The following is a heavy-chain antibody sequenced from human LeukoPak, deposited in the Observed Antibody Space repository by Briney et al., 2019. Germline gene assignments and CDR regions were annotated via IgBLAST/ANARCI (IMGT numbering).Heavy chain of an antibody. CDR3: ARVGGTSYYYYGMDV. D-gene: IGHD1-1*01. J-gene: IGHJ6*02. V-gene: IGHV4-30-4*01. CDR1: GGSISSGDYY. CDR2: IYYSGST. Sequence: SETLSLTCTVSGGSISSGDYYWSWIRQPPGKGLEWIGYIYYSGSTYYNPSLKSRVTISVDTSKNQFSLKLSSVTAADTAVYYCARVGGTSYYYYGMDVWGQGTTVTVSS.